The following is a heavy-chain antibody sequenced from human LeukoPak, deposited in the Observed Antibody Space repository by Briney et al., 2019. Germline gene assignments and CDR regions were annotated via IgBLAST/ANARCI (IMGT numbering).Heavy chain of an antibody. CDR1: GGSISSYY. CDR2: IYTSGST. V-gene: IGHV4-4*07. Sequence: PSETLSLTCTVSGGSISSYYWSWIWQPAGKGLEWIGRIYTSGSTNYNPSLKSRVTMSVDTSKNQFSLKLSSVTAADTAVYYCARGRYSSSWYNWFDPWGQGTLVTVSS. CDR3: ARGRYSSSWYNWFDP. J-gene: IGHJ5*02. D-gene: IGHD6-13*01.